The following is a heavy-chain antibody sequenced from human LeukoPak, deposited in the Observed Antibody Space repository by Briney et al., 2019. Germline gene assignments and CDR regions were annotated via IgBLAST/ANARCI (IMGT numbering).Heavy chain of an antibody. CDR3: ARVAAGNWFDP. V-gene: IGHV5-10-1*01. CDR2: IDPSDSFT. Sequence: LGESLKISCKGSGYSFTSYWIGWVRQMPGKGLEWMGRIDPSDSFTNYSPSFQGHVTISADKSISTAYLQWSSLKASDTAMYYCARVAAGNWFDPWGQGTLVTVSS. D-gene: IGHD2-15*01. J-gene: IGHJ5*02. CDR1: GYSFTSYW.